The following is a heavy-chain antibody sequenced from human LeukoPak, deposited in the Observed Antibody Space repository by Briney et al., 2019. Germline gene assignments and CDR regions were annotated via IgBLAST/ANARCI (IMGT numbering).Heavy chain of an antibody. J-gene: IGHJ3*02. CDR3: ARRSDYYDSSGYEDAFDI. Sequence: GESLKISWKGSGYSFTSYWIGWVRQMPGKGLGGVGIIYSGWSDTRYSPSLEGQVPITADTSISTAYLQWSSLKASDTAMYYCARRSDYYDSSGYEDAFDIWGQATMVTLSS. CDR1: GYSFTSYW. CDR2: IYSGWSDT. D-gene: IGHD3-22*01. V-gene: IGHV5-51*01.